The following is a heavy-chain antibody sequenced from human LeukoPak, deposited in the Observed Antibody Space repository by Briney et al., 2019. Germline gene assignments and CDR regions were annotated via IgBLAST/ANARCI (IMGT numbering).Heavy chain of an antibody. CDR1: GYSFTIYW. CDR2: IYPGDSDT. D-gene: IGHD3-3*01. V-gene: IGHV5-51*01. Sequence: HGDSLNISCKCSGYSFTIYWIGWVRQMPGKGLEWIGIIYPGDSDTRYSPSFQGQVTISADKSISTAYLQRSSLKASHTAMYYCAKSWSGYYYFDYWGQGTLVTVSS. CDR3: AKSWSGYYYFDY. J-gene: IGHJ4*02.